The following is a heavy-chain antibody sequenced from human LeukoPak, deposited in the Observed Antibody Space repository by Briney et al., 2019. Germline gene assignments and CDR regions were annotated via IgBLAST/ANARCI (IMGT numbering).Heavy chain of an antibody. D-gene: IGHD1-1*01. Sequence: SVKVSCKASGGTFSSYAISWVRQAPGQGLEWMGGIIPIFGTANYAQKFQGRVTVTTDESTSTAYMELSSLRSEDTAVYYCAKEGNWNDGHYFDYWGQGTLVTVSS. CDR2: IIPIFGTA. V-gene: IGHV1-69*05. CDR3: AKEGNWNDGHYFDY. J-gene: IGHJ4*02. CDR1: GGTFSSYA.